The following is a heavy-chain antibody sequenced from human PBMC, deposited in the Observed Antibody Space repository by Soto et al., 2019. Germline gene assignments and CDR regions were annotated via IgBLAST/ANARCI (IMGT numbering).Heavy chain of an antibody. CDR1: GVTCREYG. V-gene: IGHV3-23*01. J-gene: IGHJ2*01. Sequence: VGSLRVSCGASGVTCREYGRSWIRQAPGKGLECVSPINKSGGITYYADSVKGRFTISRDNSKNTLYLQMNNLRADDTAVYYCAKVGGPYCGSSGCYTPWYFHLWGRGTLVTVS. D-gene: IGHD3-10*01. CDR2: INKSGGIT. CDR3: AKVGGPYCGSSGCYTPWYFHL.